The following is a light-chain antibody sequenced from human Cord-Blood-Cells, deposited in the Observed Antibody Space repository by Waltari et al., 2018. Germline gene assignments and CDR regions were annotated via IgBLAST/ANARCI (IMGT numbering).Light chain of an antibody. Sequence: IVLTQSPGTLSLSPGERATLSCRASQSVSSIYLAWYQQQPGQAPRLLIYGASSRATGIPNRFSGSGDGADCTRTISRLEPEDFAVYYCQQYGSSRVTFGGGTKVEIK. CDR1: QSVSSIY. CDR2: GAS. J-gene: IGKJ4*01. V-gene: IGKV3-20*01. CDR3: QQYGSSRVT.